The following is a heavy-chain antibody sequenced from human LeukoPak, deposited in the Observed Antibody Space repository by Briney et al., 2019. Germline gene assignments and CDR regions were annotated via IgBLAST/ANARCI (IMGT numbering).Heavy chain of an antibody. CDR2: IYHSGST. CDR1: GYSIISGYY. V-gene: IGHV4-38-2*02. Sequence: SETLSLTCTVSGYSIISGYYWGWIRQPPGKGLEWIGSIYHSGSTYYNPSLKSRVTISVDTSKNQFSLKVTSVTAADTAVYYCARDPGDIDYWGQGTLVTVSS. D-gene: IGHD3-16*01. CDR3: ARDPGDIDY. J-gene: IGHJ4*02.